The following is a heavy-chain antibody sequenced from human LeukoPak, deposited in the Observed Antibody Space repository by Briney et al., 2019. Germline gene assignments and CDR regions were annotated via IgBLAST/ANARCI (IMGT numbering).Heavy chain of an antibody. D-gene: IGHD3-10*01. J-gene: IGHJ3*02. CDR1: GFTFSSYG. V-gene: IGHV3-30*19. Sequence: GGSLRLSCAASGFTFSSYGMHWVRQAPGKGLEWVAVIWYDGSNKYYADSVKGRFTISRDNSKNTLYLQMNSLRAEDTAVYYCARTEPSYGSGSYSAFDIWGQGTMVTVSS. CDR3: ARTEPSYGSGSYSAFDI. CDR2: IWYDGSNK.